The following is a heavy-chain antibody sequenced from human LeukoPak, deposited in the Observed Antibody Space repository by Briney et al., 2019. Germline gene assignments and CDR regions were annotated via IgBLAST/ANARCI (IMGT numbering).Heavy chain of an antibody. J-gene: IGHJ4*02. CDR2: IYYSGST. V-gene: IGHV4-39*07. CDR3: ARGLHDYSSGWPYYFDY. Sequence: PSETLSLTCTVSGGSLSSGSYYWGWIRQPPGKGLEWIGSIYYSGSTYYNPSLKSRVTISVDTSKNQFSLKLSSVTAADTAVYHCARGLHDYSSGWPYYFDYWGQGTLVTVSS. CDR1: GGSLSSGSYY. D-gene: IGHD6-19*01.